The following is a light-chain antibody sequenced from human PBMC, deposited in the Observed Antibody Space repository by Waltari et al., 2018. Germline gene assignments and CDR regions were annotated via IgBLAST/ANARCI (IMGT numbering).Light chain of an antibody. V-gene: IGLV2-11*01. Sequence: HSALTQPRSVSGSPGQSVTTSCTGTSSAVGGYNYVSWYHKHPGKAPKLMIYDVSKRPSGVPDRFSGSKSGNTASLTISGLQAEDEADYYCCSYAGSYVVFGGGTKLTVL. CDR2: DVS. CDR3: CSYAGSYVV. CDR1: SSAVGGYNY. J-gene: IGLJ2*01.